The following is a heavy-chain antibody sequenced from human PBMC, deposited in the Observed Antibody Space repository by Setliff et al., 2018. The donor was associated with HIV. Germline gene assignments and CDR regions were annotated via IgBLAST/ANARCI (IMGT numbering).Heavy chain of an antibody. J-gene: IGHJ4*02. V-gene: IGHV4-38-2*01. CDR3: ARHYTGYGPLHY. D-gene: IGHD5-12*01. CDR1: GYPISSGYY. CDR2: IYRSGST. Sequence: SETLSLTCAVSGYPISSGYYWGWIRQPPGKGLEWIGSIYRSGSTYYSPSLKSRVTISVDTSKNQFSLKVNSVTAADTALYFCARHYTGYGPLHYWGQGTLVTVSS.